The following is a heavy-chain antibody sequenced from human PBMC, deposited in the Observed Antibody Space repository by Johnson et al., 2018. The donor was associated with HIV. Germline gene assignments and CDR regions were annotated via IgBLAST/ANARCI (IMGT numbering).Heavy chain of an antibody. CDR1: GFTFSDHY. J-gene: IGHJ3*02. CDR2: ISGSGGST. V-gene: IGHV3-11*01. D-gene: IGHD1-14*01. CDR3: AKDPPGAFDI. Sequence: QEQLVESGGGLVKPGGSLKLSCAVSGFTFSDHYMSWIRQTPGKGLQWVSYISGSGGSTYYADSVKGRFTISRDNSKNTLYLQMNSLRAEDTAVYYCAKDPPGAFDIWGQGTMVTVSS.